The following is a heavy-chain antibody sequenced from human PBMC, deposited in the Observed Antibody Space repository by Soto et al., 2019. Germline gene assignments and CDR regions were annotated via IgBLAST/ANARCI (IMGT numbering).Heavy chain of an antibody. V-gene: IGHV3-30*18. CDR2: ISYDGSNK. Sequence: HPGGSLRLSCAASGFTFSSYGMHWVRQAPGKGLEWVAVISYDGSNKYYADSVKGRFTISRDNSKNTLYLQMNSLRAEDTAAYYCAKDKGAGDYDLWSGYAAGRGYYYGMDVWGQVTTVTVSS. CDR3: AKDKGAGDYDLWSGYAAGRGYYYGMDV. D-gene: IGHD3-3*01. J-gene: IGHJ6*02. CDR1: GFTFSSYG.